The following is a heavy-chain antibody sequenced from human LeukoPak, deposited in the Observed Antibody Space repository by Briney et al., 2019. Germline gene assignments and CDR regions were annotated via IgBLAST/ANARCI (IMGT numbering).Heavy chain of an antibody. D-gene: IGHD5-24*01. CDR3: ARVRWLQHFDY. CDR2: INPNSGGT. Sequence: ASVKVSCKASGYTFTGYYMHWVRQAPAQGLEWMGWINPNSGGTNYAQKFQGRVTMTRDTSISTAYMELSRLRSDDTAVYYCARVRWLQHFDYWSQGTLVTVSS. J-gene: IGHJ4*02. CDR1: GYTFTGYY. V-gene: IGHV1-2*02.